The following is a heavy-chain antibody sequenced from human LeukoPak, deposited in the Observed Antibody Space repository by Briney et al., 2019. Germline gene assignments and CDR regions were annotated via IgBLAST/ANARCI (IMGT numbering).Heavy chain of an antibody. V-gene: IGHV4-59*01. Sequence: SETLSLTCTVSGGSISSYYWSWIRQPPGRGLEWIGYIYYGGTTNYNPSLKSRVTISVDTSKNQFSLKLSSVTAADTAVYYCARGVYIAAAQYGYWGQGTLVTVSS. CDR2: IYYGGTT. CDR3: ARGVYIAAAQYGY. J-gene: IGHJ4*02. CDR1: GGSISSYY. D-gene: IGHD6-13*01.